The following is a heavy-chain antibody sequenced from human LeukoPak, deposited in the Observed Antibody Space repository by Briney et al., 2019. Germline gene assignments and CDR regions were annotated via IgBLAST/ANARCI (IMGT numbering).Heavy chain of an antibody. CDR2: IYASGST. J-gene: IGHJ4*02. CDR1: GGSISSDHYY. CDR3: ARDNSRIDYSFWSGYYSDKNYFDY. V-gene: IGHV4-61*02. Sequence: PSQTLSLTXTVSGGSISSDHYYWSWIRQPAGKGLEWIGRIYASGSTNYNPSLKSRVTMSLHTSKNQFSLNLTSVTAADTAVYYCARDNSRIDYSFWSGYYSDKNYFDYWGQGTLVTVSS. D-gene: IGHD3-3*01.